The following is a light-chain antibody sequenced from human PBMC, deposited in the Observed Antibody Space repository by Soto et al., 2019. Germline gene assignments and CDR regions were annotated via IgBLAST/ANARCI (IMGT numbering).Light chain of an antibody. V-gene: IGKV1-6*01. CDR3: LQDFQYPRT. J-gene: IGKJ1*01. CDR1: QSINNY. Sequence: IQMTQSPSSLSASAGERGTITCLASQSINNYLSWYQQKPGKAPKLLIYAASSLQSGVPSRFSGNFSATNFSLTIGSLQSEDFATYYCLQDFQYPRTFGQGTEVDIK. CDR2: AAS.